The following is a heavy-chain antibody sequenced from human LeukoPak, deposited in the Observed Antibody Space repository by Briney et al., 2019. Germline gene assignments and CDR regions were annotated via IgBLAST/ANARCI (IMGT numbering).Heavy chain of an antibody. D-gene: IGHD3-22*01. CDR1: GYTFTSYW. V-gene: IGHV5-10-1*01. CDR2: IDPSDSHA. CDR3: ARPNITSYYDSRGYDAFDV. Sequence: GESLKISCKGSGYTFTSYWITWVRQMPGKGLEWMGRIDPSDSHASYSPSLQGHVTISADKSINTAYLQWSSLKASDTAMYYCARPNITSYYDSRGYDAFDVWGQGTMVTVYS. J-gene: IGHJ3*01.